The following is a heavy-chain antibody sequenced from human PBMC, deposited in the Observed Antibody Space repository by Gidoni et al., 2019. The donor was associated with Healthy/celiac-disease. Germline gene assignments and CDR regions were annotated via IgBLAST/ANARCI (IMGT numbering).Heavy chain of an antibody. CDR2: ISGSGGST. J-gene: IGHJ6*02. Sequence: EVQLLESGGGLVQPGGSLRLSCAASGFTFSSYAVSWVRQAPGKGLGWVSAISGSGGSTYYADSVKGRFTISRDNSKNTLYLQMNSLRAEDTAVYYCAKRYYDFWSGPSYGMDVWGQGTTVTVSS. CDR1: GFTFSSYA. D-gene: IGHD3-3*01. V-gene: IGHV3-23*01. CDR3: AKRYYDFWSGPSYGMDV.